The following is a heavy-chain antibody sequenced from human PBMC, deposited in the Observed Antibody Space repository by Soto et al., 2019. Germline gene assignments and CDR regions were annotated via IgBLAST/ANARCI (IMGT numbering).Heavy chain of an antibody. V-gene: IGHV4-39*01. CDR3: ARPLTAPAMWFDP. CDR2: IYYSGST. CDR1: GGSISSSSYY. Sequence: QLQLQESGPGLVKPSETLSLTCTVSGGSISSSSYYWGWIRQPPGKGLEWIGSIYYSGSTYYNPSLKSRVTISVDTSKNQFSLKLSSVTAADTAVYYCARPLTAPAMWFDPWGQGTLVTVSS. D-gene: IGHD7-27*01. J-gene: IGHJ5*02.